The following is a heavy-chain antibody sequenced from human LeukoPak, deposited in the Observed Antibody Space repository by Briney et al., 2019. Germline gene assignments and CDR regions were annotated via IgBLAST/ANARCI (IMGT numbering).Heavy chain of an antibody. CDR1: GFSFSKYG. CDR2: IWYDGSNK. V-gene: IGHV3-33*06. Sequence: GGSLRLSCAASGFSFSKYGVHWVRQAPGKGLEWVAVIWYDGSNKYYADSVKGRFTISRDNSKNTLYLQMNSLRAEDTAVYYCAKDFSLNYYDTSGYSAYWGQGTLVTVSS. CDR3: AKDFSLNYYDTSGYSAY. J-gene: IGHJ4*02. D-gene: IGHD3-22*01.